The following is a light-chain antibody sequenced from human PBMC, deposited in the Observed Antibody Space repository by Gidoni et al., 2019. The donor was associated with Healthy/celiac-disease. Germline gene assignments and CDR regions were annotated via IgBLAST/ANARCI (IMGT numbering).Light chain of an antibody. V-gene: IGKV1-39*01. CDR3: QQSYSTPPT. CDR2: AAS. J-gene: IGKJ2*01. Sequence: DIKMTQSPSYLSASVGDRVTITCRASQGISSYLNWYQQKPGKAPKLLIYAASSLQSGVPSMFSGSGSGTDFTLTISRLQPEDFATYYWQQSYSTPPTFGQGTKLEIK. CDR1: QGISSY.